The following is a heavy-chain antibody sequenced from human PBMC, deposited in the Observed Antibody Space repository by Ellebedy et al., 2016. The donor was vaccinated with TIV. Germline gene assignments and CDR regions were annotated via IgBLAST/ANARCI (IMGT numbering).Heavy chain of an antibody. D-gene: IGHD1-14*01. CDR3: ADRVWYDP. J-gene: IGHJ5*02. CDR2: IKSKTDGGTT. V-gene: IGHV3-15*07. CDR1: GFTFSNAW. Sequence: GESLKISCAASGFTFSNAWMNWVRQAPGKGLEWVGRIKSKTDGGTTDYAAPVKGRFTISRDDSKNTLYLQMNSLKIEDTAVYYCADRVWYDPWGQGTLVTVSS.